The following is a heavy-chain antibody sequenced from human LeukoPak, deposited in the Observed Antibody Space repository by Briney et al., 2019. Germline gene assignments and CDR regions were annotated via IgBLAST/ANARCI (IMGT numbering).Heavy chain of an antibody. Sequence: GESLKISCKGSGYSFTSYWIGWVRQMPGKGLEWMGIIYPGDSDTRYSPSSQGQVTISADKSISTAYLQWSSLKASDTAMYYCARHITTSSTSSHFDSWGQGTLVTVSS. D-gene: IGHD6-6*01. CDR2: IYPGDSDT. CDR3: ARHITTSSTSSHFDS. V-gene: IGHV5-51*01. CDR1: GYSFTSYW. J-gene: IGHJ4*02.